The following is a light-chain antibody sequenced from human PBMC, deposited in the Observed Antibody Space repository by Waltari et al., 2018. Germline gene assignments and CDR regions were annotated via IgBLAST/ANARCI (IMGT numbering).Light chain of an antibody. J-gene: IGKJ1*01. CDR2: GAS. Sequence: EIVMTKSPATLSVSPGVRAPLSCRASQSISSNLAWYQHKPGQAPRLLIYGASARATGIPARFSGSGSGTEFTLTISSLQSEDFAVYYCQQYDKWPPWTFGQGTKVEIK. V-gene: IGKV3-15*01. CDR3: QQYDKWPPWT. CDR1: QSISSN.